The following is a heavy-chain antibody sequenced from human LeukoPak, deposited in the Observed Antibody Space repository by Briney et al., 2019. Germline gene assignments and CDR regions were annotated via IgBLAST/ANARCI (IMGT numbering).Heavy chain of an antibody. J-gene: IGHJ4*02. CDR3: ARGSPWLWLGPPYYFDY. CDR1: GYTFTSYG. Sequence: ASVKVSCKASGYTFTSYGISWVRQAPGQGLEGMGWISAYNGNTNYAQKLQGRVTMTTDTSTSTAYMELRSLRSDDTAVYYCARGSPWLWLGPPYYFDYWGQGTLVTVSS. CDR2: ISAYNGNT. V-gene: IGHV1-18*01. D-gene: IGHD6-19*01.